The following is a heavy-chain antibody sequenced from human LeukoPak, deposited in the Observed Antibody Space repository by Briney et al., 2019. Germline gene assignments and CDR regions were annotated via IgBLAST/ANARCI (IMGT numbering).Heavy chain of an antibody. CDR1: GGTFSSYT. J-gene: IGHJ4*02. CDR2: IIPILGIA. D-gene: IGHD3-10*01. V-gene: IGHV1-69*04. CDR3: ARDHPSLPPSGG. Sequence: SVKVSCKASGGTFSSYTISWVRQAPGQGLEWMGRIIPILGIANYAQKFQGRVTITADKSTSTAYMELSSLRSEDTAVYYCARDHPSLPPSGGWGQGTLVTVSS.